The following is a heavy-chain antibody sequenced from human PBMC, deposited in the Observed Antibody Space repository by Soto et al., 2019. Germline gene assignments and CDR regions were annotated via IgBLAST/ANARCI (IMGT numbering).Heavy chain of an antibody. J-gene: IGHJ3*02. CDR1: GYTFTNFG. Sequence: ASVKVSCKASGYTFTNFGISWVRQAPGRGLEWMGWISAYNGNTNYAQKFQGRVTITADESTSTAYMELSSLRSEDTAVYYCARRGYYDSSGYFDAFDIWGQGTMVTVSS. V-gene: IGHV1-18*01. CDR3: ARRGYYDSSGYFDAFDI. D-gene: IGHD3-22*01. CDR2: ISAYNGNT.